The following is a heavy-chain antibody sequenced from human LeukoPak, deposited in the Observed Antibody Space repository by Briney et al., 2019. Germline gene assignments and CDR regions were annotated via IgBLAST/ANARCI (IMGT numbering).Heavy chain of an antibody. J-gene: IGHJ5*02. CDR1: GYTFTSYG. V-gene: IGHV1-18*01. CDR2: ISAYNGNT. D-gene: IGHD3-10*01. CDR3: ARAKITMVRGVILINWFDP. Sequence: GASVKVSCKASGYTFTSYGISWVRQAPGQGLEWMGGISAYNGNTNYAQKLQGRVTMTTDTSTSTAYMELRSLRSDDTAVYYCARAKITMVRGVILINWFDPWGQGTLVTVSS.